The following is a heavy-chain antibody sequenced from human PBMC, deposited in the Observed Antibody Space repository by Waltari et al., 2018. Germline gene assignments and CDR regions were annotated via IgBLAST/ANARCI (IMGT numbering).Heavy chain of an antibody. CDR3: ARITARDAFDI. D-gene: IGHD5-18*01. V-gene: IGHV3-7*03. CDR2: IKQDGSEK. CDR1: GFTFSSYL. J-gene: IGHJ3*02. Sequence: EVQLVESGGGLVQPGGSLRLSCAASGFTFSSYLMSWVPQSTGKGLEWVANIKQDGSEKYYVDSVKGRFTISRDNAKNSLYLQMNSLRAEDTAVYYCARITARDAFDIWGQGTMVTVSS.